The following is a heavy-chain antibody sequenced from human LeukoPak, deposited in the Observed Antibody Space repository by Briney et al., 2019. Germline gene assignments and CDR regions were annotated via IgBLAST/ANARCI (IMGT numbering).Heavy chain of an antibody. CDR1: GGSISSGGYY. J-gene: IGHJ4*02. Sequence: SETLSLTCTVSGGSISSGGYYWSWIRQHPGKGLEWIGYIYYSGSTYYNPSLKSRVTISVDTSKNRFSLKLSSVTAADTAVYYCARKSPQRYCGSTSCSPFDYWGQGTLVTVSS. D-gene: IGHD2-2*01. V-gene: IGHV4-31*03. CDR2: IYYSGST. CDR3: ARKSPQRYCGSTSCSPFDY.